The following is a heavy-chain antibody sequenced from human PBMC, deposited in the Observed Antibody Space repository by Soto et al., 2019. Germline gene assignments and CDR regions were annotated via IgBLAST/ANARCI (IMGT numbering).Heavy chain of an antibody. CDR2: INHSGST. CDR1: GGSFSGYY. CDR3: ARFRYSSGWYH. Sequence: QVQLQQWGAGLLKPSETLSLTCAVYGGSFSGYYWSWIRQPPGKGLEWIGEINHSGSTNYNPSLKRRVTISVDTSKNQFSLKLSSVTAADTAVYYYARFRYSSGWYHWGQGTLVTVSS. J-gene: IGHJ5*02. V-gene: IGHV4-34*01. D-gene: IGHD6-19*01.